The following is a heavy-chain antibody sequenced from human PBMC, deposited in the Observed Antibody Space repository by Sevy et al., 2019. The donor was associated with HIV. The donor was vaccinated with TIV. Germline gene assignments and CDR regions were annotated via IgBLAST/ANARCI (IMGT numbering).Heavy chain of an antibody. Sequence: GSLRLSCEASGFTFNGSAMHWVRQASGKGLEWVGRIRSNANSYASAYAASVKGRFTISRDDSKNTAYLKMNSLKTEDTAVYYCTSRGDFWSGYYSDYYYGMDVWGQGTTVTVSS. CDR2: IRSNANSYAS. CDR3: TSRGDFWSGYYSDYYYGMDV. D-gene: IGHD3-3*01. J-gene: IGHJ6*02. V-gene: IGHV3-73*01. CDR1: GFTFNGSA.